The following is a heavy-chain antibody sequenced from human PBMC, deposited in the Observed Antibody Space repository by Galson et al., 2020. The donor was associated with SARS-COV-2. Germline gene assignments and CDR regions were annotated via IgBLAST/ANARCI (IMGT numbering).Heavy chain of an antibody. V-gene: IGHV3-21*01. D-gene: IGHD2-2*01. CDR1: GFTFSSYS. CDR3: ASLLEYQLPGDSSHYYYYYGMDV. J-gene: IGHJ6*02. Sequence: NSGGSLRLSCAASGFTFSSYSMNWVRQAPGKGLEWVSSSSSSSSYIYYADSVKGRFTISRDNAKNSLYLQMNSLRAEDTAVYYCASLLEYQLPGDSSHYYYYYGMDVWGQGTTVTVSS. CDR2: SSSSSSYI.